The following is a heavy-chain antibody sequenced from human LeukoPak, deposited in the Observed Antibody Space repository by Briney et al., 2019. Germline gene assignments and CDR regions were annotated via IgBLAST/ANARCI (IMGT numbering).Heavy chain of an antibody. D-gene: IGHD6-19*01. CDR2: ISAYNGNT. Sequence: ASVKVSCKASGYTFTSYGISWVRQAPGQGLEWMGWISAYNGNTNYAQKLQGRVTMTTDTSTSTAYMELRSLRSDDTAVYYCARDHRIIAVAGRSKPYYFDYWGQGTLVTVSS. CDR3: ARDHRIIAVAGRSKPYYFDY. J-gene: IGHJ4*02. CDR1: GYTFTSYG. V-gene: IGHV1-18*01.